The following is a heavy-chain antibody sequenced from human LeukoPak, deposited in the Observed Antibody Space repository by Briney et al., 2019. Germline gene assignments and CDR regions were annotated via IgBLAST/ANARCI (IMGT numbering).Heavy chain of an antibody. V-gene: IGHV1-2*06. CDR1: GYTFTGYY. Sequence: ASVKVSCKAPGYTFTGYYMHWVRQAPGQGLEWMGRINPNSGGTSYAQKFQGRVTMTRDTSTSTVYMELSSLRSEDTAVYYCARGPGLPYDYWGQGTLVTVSS. J-gene: IGHJ4*02. D-gene: IGHD2-2*02. CDR3: ARGPGLPYDY. CDR2: INPNSGGT.